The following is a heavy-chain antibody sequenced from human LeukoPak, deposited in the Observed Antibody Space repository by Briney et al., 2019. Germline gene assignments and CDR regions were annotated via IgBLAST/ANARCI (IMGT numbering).Heavy chain of an antibody. Sequence: PSETLSLTCTVSGDSISGNYWTWIRQPPGKGLEWIGYIYYSGSTNYNASLKSRVTISVDTSKNQFSLKLSSVTAADTAVYYCARELYGSGKGDDYWGQGTLVTVSS. D-gene: IGHD3-10*01. CDR3: ARELYGSGKGDDY. J-gene: IGHJ4*02. CDR2: IYYSGST. CDR1: GDSISGNY. V-gene: IGHV4-59*12.